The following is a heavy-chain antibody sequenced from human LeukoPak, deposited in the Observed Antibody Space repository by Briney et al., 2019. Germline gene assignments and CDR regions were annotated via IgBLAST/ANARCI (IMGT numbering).Heavy chain of an antibody. V-gene: IGHV3-23*01. D-gene: IGHD5-24*01. Sequence: GGSLRLSCATSGFTFNTNAMSWVRQAPGKGLEWVSTIGNTETFYADSVTGRFTISRDNSKNTVYLHMNSLRVEDTAVYYCAKDWLQFNRVFDCFDSWGQGTLVTVSS. CDR1: GFTFNTNA. CDR2: IGNTET. CDR3: AKDWLQFNRVFDCFDS. J-gene: IGHJ4*02.